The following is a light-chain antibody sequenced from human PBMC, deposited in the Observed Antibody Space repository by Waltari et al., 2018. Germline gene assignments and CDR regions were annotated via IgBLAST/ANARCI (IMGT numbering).Light chain of an antibody. CDR3: QQSYNTPPVT. J-gene: IGKJ1*01. V-gene: IGKV1-39*01. CDR1: QSISNC. CDR2: AAS. Sequence: DILMTQSPSSLPASVGYRVTITCRASQSISNCLNWYQQKPGKAPNLLIYAASSLETGVPSRFSGSGSGTDFTLTISSLQPDDFGTYYCQQSYNTPPVTFGPGTKVDIK.